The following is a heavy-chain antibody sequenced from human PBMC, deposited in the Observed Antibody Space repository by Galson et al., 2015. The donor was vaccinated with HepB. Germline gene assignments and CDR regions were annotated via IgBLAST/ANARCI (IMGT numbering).Heavy chain of an antibody. CDR3: ALGVGWTIDH. D-gene: IGHD3-10*01. Sequence: SLRLSCAGSGFTFNNYWMNWVRQAPGKGLEWLAIIKEDGSEALYGDSVRGRFTISKDIAKTSVHLQVSTLRDEDTAVYYCALGVGWTIDHWGQGTLVSVSS. J-gene: IGHJ5*02. CDR1: GFTFNNYW. CDR2: IKEDGSEA. V-gene: IGHV3-7*01.